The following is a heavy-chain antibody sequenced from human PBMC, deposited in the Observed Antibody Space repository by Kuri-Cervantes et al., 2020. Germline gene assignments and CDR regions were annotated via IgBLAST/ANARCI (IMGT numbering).Heavy chain of an antibody. CDR2: IIPIFGTA. CDR1: GYTFTSYG. J-gene: IGHJ3*02. Sequence: GGSLRLSCKASGYTFTSYGISWVRQAPGQGLEWMGGIIPIFGTANYAQKFQGRVTITADESTSTAYMELSSLRSEDTAVYYCARDDIVTPQAAAFDIWGQGTMVTVSS. CDR3: ARDDIVTPQAAAFDI. D-gene: IGHD5-12*01. V-gene: IGHV1-69*01.